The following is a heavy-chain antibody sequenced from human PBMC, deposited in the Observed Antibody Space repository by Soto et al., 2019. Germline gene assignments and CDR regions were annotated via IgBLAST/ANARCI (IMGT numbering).Heavy chain of an antibody. CDR2: ISGSGGST. D-gene: IGHD3-9*01. V-gene: IGHV3-23*01. Sequence: GGSLRLSCAASGFTFSSYAMSWVRQAPGKGLEWVSAISGSGGSTYYADSVKGRFTISRDNSKNTLYLQMNSLRAEDTAVYYCAKNLEYDIFTGYYDYWGQGTLVTVSS. J-gene: IGHJ4*02. CDR3: AKNLEYDIFTGYYDY. CDR1: GFTFSSYA.